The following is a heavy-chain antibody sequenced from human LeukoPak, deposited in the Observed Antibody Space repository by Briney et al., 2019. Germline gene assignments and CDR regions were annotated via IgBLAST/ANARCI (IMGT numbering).Heavy chain of an antibody. J-gene: IGHJ4*02. Sequence: ASVKVSCKASGYTFTGYLMHWVRQAPGQGLEWMGWINPHSGGTNYAQKFQGRVTMTGDTSINTAYMEVSRLSSDDTAVYFCARVRGGNYAGYWGQGTLVTVSS. D-gene: IGHD4-23*01. CDR1: GYTFTGYL. V-gene: IGHV1-2*02. CDR3: ARVRGGNYAGY. CDR2: INPHSGGT.